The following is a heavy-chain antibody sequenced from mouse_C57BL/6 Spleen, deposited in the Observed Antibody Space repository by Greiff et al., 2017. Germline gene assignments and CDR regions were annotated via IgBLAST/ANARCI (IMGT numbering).Heavy chain of an antibody. J-gene: IGHJ2*01. V-gene: IGHV1-69*01. CDR1: GYTFTSYW. CDR3: TRMGSNSYFDY. Sequence: VQLQQPGAELVMPGASVKLSCKASGYTFTSYWMHWVKQRPGQGLEWIGEIDPSDSYTNYNQKFKGKSTLTVAKSSSTAYMQLSSLTSEDSAVYYCTRMGSNSYFDYWGQGTTLTVSS. CDR2: IDPSDSYT. D-gene: IGHD2-5*01.